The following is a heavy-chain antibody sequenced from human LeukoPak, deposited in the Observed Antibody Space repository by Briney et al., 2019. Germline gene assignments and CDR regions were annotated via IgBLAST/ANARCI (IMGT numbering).Heavy chain of an antibody. CDR1: GFTFSRHW. D-gene: IGHD1-1*01. Sequence: GGSLRLSCATSGFTFSRHWMSWVRQAPGKGLEWVANINQDGSGKFYVDSVKGRFTISRDNAKNSLYLQMNSLRSEDTAIYYCAEGTTGWGQGTLVTVSS. CDR3: AEGTTG. CDR2: INQDGSGK. V-gene: IGHV3-7*01. J-gene: IGHJ1*01.